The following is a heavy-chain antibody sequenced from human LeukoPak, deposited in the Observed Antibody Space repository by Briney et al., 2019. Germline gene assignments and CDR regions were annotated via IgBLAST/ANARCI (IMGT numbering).Heavy chain of an antibody. Sequence: GGSLRLSCAASGFTFSSYGMYWVRQDPGKGLEWVAVISYDGSNKYYADSVKGRFTISRDNSKNTLYLQMNSLRAEDTAVYYCAKSGSGSFPYYFDYWGQGTLVTVSS. V-gene: IGHV3-30*18. CDR1: GFTFSSYG. D-gene: IGHD1-26*01. CDR2: ISYDGSNK. CDR3: AKSGSGSFPYYFDY. J-gene: IGHJ4*02.